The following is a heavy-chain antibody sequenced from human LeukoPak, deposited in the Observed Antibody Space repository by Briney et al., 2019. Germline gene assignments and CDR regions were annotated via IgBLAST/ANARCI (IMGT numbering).Heavy chain of an antibody. V-gene: IGHV3-23*01. CDR1: GFTFSSYA. J-gene: IGHJ4*02. CDR2: ISGSGGST. Sequence: PGGSLRLSCAASGFTFSSYAMSWVRQAPGEGLEWVSAISGSGGSTYYADSVKGRFTISRDNSKNTLYLQMNSLRAEGTAVYYCAKAQGTAHYFDYWGQGTLVTVSS. CDR3: AKAQGTAHYFDY.